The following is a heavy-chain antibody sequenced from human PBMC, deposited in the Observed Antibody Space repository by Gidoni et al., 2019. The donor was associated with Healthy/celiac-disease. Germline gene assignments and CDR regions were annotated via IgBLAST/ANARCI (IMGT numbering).Heavy chain of an antibody. J-gene: IGHJ4*02. CDR1: GFTFRSYS. CDR3: ARVIEYDSSGYYYAAGASGY. Sequence: EVQLVESGGGLVTPGGSLRLSCAASGFTFRSYSMNWVRQAPGKGLEWVSSISSSSSYIYYADSVKGRFTISRDNAKNSLYLQMNSLRAEDTAVYYCARVIEYDSSGYYYAAGASGYWGQGTLVTVSS. D-gene: IGHD3-22*01. CDR2: ISSSSSYI. V-gene: IGHV3-21*01.